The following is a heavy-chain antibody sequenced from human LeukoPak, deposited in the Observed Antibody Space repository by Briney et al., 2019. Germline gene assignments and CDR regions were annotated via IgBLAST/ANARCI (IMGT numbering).Heavy chain of an antibody. CDR1: GGSISSGGYY. D-gene: IGHD3-3*01. CDR3: ARSLAGYDFWSGYFPYFDY. Sequence: SETLSLTCTVSGGSISSGGYYWSWIRQHPGKGLEWIGYIYYSGSTYYNPSLKSRVTISVDTSKNQFSLKLSSVTAADTAVYYCARSLAGYDFWSGYFPYFDYWGQGTLVTVPS. J-gene: IGHJ4*02. V-gene: IGHV4-31*03. CDR2: IYYSGST.